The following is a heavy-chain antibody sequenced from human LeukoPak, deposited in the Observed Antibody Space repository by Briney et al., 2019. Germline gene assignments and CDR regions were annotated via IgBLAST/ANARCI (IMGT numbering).Heavy chain of an antibody. V-gene: IGHV1-2*02. J-gene: IGHJ5*02. CDR2: IKPDSGDT. Sequence: GASVKVSCKASGYTFSGYYIHWARQAPGQGLEWMGVIKPDSGDTNYAQKFQGRVTMTRDTSITTAYMELNRLTSDDTAVYYCVRDRPHNWFDPWGQGTLVTVSS. CDR3: VRDRPHNWFDP. CDR1: GYTFSGYY.